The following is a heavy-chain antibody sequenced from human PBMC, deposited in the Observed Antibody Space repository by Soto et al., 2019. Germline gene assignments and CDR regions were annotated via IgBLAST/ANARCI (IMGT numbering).Heavy chain of an antibody. Sequence: GGSLRLSCAASGFTFSSYGMHWVRQAPGKGLEWVAVIWYDGSNKYYADSVKGRFTISRDNSKNTLYLQMNSLRAEDTAVYYCARDTGYCSGGSCYSPALPYYYYGMDVWGQGTTVTVSS. CDR2: IWYDGSNK. D-gene: IGHD2-15*01. CDR3: ARDTGYCSGGSCYSPALPYYYYGMDV. J-gene: IGHJ6*02. V-gene: IGHV3-33*01. CDR1: GFTFSSYG.